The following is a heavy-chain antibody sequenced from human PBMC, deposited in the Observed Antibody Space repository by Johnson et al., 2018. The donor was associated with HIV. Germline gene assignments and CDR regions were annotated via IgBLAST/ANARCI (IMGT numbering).Heavy chain of an antibody. CDR3: AKDAAYSGSYELGMMYAFDI. Sequence: EVQLVESGGGLVQPGGSLRLSCAASGFTFDDYAMHWVRQAPGKGLEWVSGISWNSGSIGYADSVKGRFTLSRDNAKNSLYLQMNSLRAEDTALYYCAKDAAYSGSYELGMMYAFDIWGQGTMVTVSS. J-gene: IGHJ3*02. D-gene: IGHD1-26*01. V-gene: IGHV3-9*01. CDR1: GFTFDDYA. CDR2: ISWNSGSI.